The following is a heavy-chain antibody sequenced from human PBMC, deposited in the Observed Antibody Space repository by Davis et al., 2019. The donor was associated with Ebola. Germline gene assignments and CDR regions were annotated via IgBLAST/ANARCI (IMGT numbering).Heavy chain of an antibody. D-gene: IGHD6-13*01. CDR1: GGSISSSY. CDR2: IYYSGST. CDR3: ARVTAAAGTPPDY. Sequence: MPSETLSLTCTVSGGSISSSYWSWIRQPPGKGLEWIGYIYYSGSTYYNPSLKSRVTISVDTSKNQFSLKLSSVTAADTAVYYCARVTAAAGTPPDYWGQGTLVTVSS. J-gene: IGHJ4*02. V-gene: IGHV4-30-4*01.